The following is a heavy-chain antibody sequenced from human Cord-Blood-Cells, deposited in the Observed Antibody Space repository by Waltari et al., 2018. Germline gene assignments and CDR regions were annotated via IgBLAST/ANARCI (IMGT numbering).Heavy chain of an antibody. V-gene: IGHV3-30*04. CDR1: GFTFSSYA. J-gene: IGHJ6*02. CDR3: ARAAPEYYYYYGMDV. Sequence: QVQLVESGGGVVQPGRSLRLSCAASGFTFSSYAMHWVRQAPGKGREWVAVIPYDGSNKYYADSVKGRFTISRDNSKNTLYLQMNSLRAEDTAVYYCARAAPEYYYYYGMDVWGQGTTVTVSS. CDR2: IPYDGSNK.